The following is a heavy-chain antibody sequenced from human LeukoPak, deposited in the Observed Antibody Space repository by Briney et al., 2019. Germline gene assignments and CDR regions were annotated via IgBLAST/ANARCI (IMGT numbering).Heavy chain of an antibody. Sequence: SETLSLTCAVYGGSFSGYYWSWIRQPPGKGLEWIGEINHSGSANYNPSLKSRVTISVDTSKNQFSLKLSSVTAADTAVYYCARVARELMTPYYYYYGMDVWGQGTTVTVSS. CDR1: GGSFSGYY. D-gene: IGHD3-10*01. V-gene: IGHV4-34*01. J-gene: IGHJ6*02. CDR3: ARVARELMTPYYYYYGMDV. CDR2: INHSGSA.